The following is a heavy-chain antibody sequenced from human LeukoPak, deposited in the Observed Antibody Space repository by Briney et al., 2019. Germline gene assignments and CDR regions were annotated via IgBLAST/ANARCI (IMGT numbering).Heavy chain of an antibody. Sequence: GESLKISCKGSGDSFTNNWIGWVRQMPGKGLEWMGIIYPGDSDTRYNPSIQGQATISADKSINTAFLHWSSLKASDTAMYYCARHSASSDSTDGFDIWGQGTMVTVSS. J-gene: IGHJ3*02. CDR2: IYPGDSDT. CDR3: ARHSASSDSTDGFDI. V-gene: IGHV5-51*01. CDR1: GDSFTNNW.